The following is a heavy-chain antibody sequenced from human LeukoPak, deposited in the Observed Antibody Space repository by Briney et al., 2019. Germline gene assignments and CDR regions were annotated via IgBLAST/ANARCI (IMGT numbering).Heavy chain of an antibody. CDR3: ARQKGDYDFWSGYWHSTYGMDV. D-gene: IGHD3-3*01. J-gene: IGHJ6*02. Sequence: NYNPSLKSRVTISVDTSKNQFALKLSSVTAADTAVYYCARQKGDYDFWSGYWHSTYGMDVWGQGTTVTVSS. V-gene: IGHV4-61*07.